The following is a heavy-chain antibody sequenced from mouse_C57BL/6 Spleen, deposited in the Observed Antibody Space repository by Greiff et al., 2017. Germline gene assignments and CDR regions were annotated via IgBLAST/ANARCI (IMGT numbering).Heavy chain of an antibody. D-gene: IGHD1-1*01. Sequence: VQLQQPGAAPVKPGASVKMSSKSSGYTFTSYWITWVKQRPGQGLEWIGDIYPGSGSTNYNEKFNSKATLTVDTSSSTAYMQLSSLTSEDSAVYYCARTHYYGSSFDYWGQGTTLTVSS. CDR2: IYPGSGST. V-gene: IGHV1-55*01. CDR3: ARTHYYGSSFDY. J-gene: IGHJ2*01. CDR1: GYTFTSYW.